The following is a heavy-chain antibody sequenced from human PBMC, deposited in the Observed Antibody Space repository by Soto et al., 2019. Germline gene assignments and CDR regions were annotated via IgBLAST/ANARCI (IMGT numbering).Heavy chain of an antibody. CDR2: ISYDGSNK. J-gene: IGHJ4*02. V-gene: IGHV3-30-3*01. Sequence: QVQLVESGGGVVQPGRSLRLSCAASGFTFSSYAMHWVRQAPGKGLEWVAVISYDGSNKYYADSVKGRFTISRDNSKNTLYLQMNSLRAEDTAVYYCARAGSSGWYELYYWGQGTLVTVSS. CDR3: ARAGSSGWYELYY. CDR1: GFTFSSYA. D-gene: IGHD6-19*01.